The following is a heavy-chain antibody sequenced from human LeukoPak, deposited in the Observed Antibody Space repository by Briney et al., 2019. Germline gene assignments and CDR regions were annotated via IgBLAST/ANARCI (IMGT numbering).Heavy chain of an antibody. Sequence: ASVKVSCKSSGYTFTTYGITWVRQAPGQGLEWMGWISTDNGDTNYAQKLQGRVTITTDESTSTAYMEPSSLRSEDTAVYYCARAYGSGSYYFDYWGQGTLVTVSS. J-gene: IGHJ4*02. CDR2: ISTDNGDT. D-gene: IGHD3-10*01. V-gene: IGHV1-18*01. CDR1: GYTFTTYG. CDR3: ARAYGSGSYYFDY.